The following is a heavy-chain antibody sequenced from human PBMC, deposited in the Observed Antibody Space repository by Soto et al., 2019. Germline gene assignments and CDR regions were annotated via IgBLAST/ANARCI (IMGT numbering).Heavy chain of an antibody. CDR2: TSKDGINT. V-gene: IGHV3-30-3*01. J-gene: IGHJ6*02. CDR1: AFTLSKFA. CDR3: ARGNMDV. Sequence: GGSLRLSCAASAFTLSKFAMHWVRQAPGKGLEWVAVTSKDGINTYYAGAVKGRFTISRDNSKSTMYLQMNSLRTEDTAMYYCARGNMDVWGQGTTVTVSS. D-gene: IGHD1-1*01.